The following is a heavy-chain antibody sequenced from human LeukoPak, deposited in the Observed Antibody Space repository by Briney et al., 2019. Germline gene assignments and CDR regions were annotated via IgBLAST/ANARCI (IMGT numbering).Heavy chain of an antibody. Sequence: SGGSLRLSCAASGLTFRSYNMNWVRQAPGKGLEWLSYISYNSADIYYADSVKGRFTISRDNAKNSLYLQMNSLRAEDTAIYYCASFNVINSSDPWGQGTPVTVSS. CDR3: ASFNVINSSDP. CDR2: ISYNSADI. CDR1: GLTFRSYN. V-gene: IGHV3-48*01. J-gene: IGHJ5*02.